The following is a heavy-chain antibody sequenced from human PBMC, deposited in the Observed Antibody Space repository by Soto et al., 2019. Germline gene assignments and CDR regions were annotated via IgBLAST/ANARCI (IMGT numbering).Heavy chain of an antibody. CDR1: GGSMSSYY. V-gene: IGHV4-59*01. CDR3: ARRGYGRGFPYYYGMDV. D-gene: IGHD3-10*02. CDR2: IYYSGST. Sequence: QVQLQESGPGLVKPSETLSLTCTVSGGSMSSYYWSWIRQPPGKGLEWIGYIYYSGSTSYNPSLKSRVTMTVDTPKNQFSLKLSYVTAADTVVYYCARRGYGRGFPYYYGMDVWGQGTTVTVSS. J-gene: IGHJ6*02.